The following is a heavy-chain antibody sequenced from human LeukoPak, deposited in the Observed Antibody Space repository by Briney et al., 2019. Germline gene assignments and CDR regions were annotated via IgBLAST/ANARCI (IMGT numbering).Heavy chain of an antibody. D-gene: IGHD3-22*01. CDR3: ARAGNYYDSSVSDY. CDR1: GGSFSGYY. V-gene: IGHV4-34*01. CDR2: INHSGST. J-gene: IGHJ4*02. Sequence: KPSETLSLTCAVYGGSFSGYYWSWIRQPPGKGLEWIGEINHSGSTNYNPSLKSRVTVSVDTSKNQFSLKLSSVTAADTAVYYCARAGNYYDSSVSDYWGQGTLVTVSS.